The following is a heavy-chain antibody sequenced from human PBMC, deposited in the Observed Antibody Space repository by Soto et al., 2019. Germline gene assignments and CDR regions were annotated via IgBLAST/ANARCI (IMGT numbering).Heavy chain of an antibody. CDR2: VYFCGNT. V-gene: IGHV4-59*01. Sequence: SETLSLTCTVSAGSLSSYYWTWIRQSPGKGLEWIGYVYFCGNTNYSPSLKSRVTISIDTSKNQFSLRLASVTAADTAFYYCGSVRPSGYVLSWGQGTLVTVSS. J-gene: IGHJ5*02. D-gene: IGHD6-25*01. CDR3: GSVRPSGYVLS. CDR1: AGSLSSYY.